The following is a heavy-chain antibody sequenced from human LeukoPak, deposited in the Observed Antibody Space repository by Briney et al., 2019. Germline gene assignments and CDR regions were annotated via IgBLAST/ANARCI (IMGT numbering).Heavy chain of an antibody. J-gene: IGHJ4*02. CDR1: GFTVSSNY. CDR2: ISGGGGST. CDR3: AKCQYQLLCDY. V-gene: IGHV3-23*01. Sequence: GGSLRLSCAASGFTVSSNYMSWVRQAPGKGLEWVSGISGGGGSTYYADSVKDRFTISRDNSKNTLYLQMNRLRAEDTAVYYCAKCQYQLLCDYWGQGTLVTVSS. D-gene: IGHD2-2*01.